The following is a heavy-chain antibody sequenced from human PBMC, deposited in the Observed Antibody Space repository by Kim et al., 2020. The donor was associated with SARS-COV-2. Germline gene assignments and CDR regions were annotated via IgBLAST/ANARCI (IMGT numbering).Heavy chain of an antibody. CDR2: IYYSGST. CDR1: GGSISSSSYY. J-gene: IGHJ5*02. Sequence: SETLSLTCTVSGGSISSSSYYWGWIRQPPGKGLEWIGSIYYSGSTYYNPSLKSRVTISVDTSKNQFSLKLSSVTAADTAVYYCASGSPAAILQSNWFDPWGQGTLVTVSS. D-gene: IGHD2-2*01. CDR3: ASGSPAAILQSNWFDP. V-gene: IGHV4-39*01.